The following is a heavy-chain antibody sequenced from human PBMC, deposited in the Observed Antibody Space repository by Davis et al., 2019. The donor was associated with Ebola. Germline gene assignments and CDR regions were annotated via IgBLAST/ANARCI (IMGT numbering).Heavy chain of an antibody. D-gene: IGHD6-13*01. CDR1: GYTFTSYG. Sequence: ASVKVSCKASGYTFTSYGINWVRQAPGQGLEWMGWISAYNGNTNYAQKLQGRVTMTTDTSTSTAYMELRSLRSDHTAVYYCARDRGLIAAAGTKDYWGQGTLVTVSS. CDR2: ISAYNGNT. CDR3: ARDRGLIAAAGTKDY. J-gene: IGHJ4*02. V-gene: IGHV1-18*01.